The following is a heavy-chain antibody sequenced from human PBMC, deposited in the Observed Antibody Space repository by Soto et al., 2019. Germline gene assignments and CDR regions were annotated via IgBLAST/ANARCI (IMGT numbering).Heavy chain of an antibody. CDR1: GFSLRTNEMG. CDR2: FFWDDDK. J-gene: IGHJ5*02. V-gene: IGHV2-5*02. CDR3: ARRPERKTNSFPP. D-gene: IGHD2-15*01. Sequence: SGPTLVNPTQTLTLTCTFSGFSLRTNEMGVGWIRQPPGKALEWLALFFWDDDKHTNPSLSARLTITKDTSKNQVVLTMTNMKPVNPPKFSCARRPERKTNSFPPWGEGILVTVSS.